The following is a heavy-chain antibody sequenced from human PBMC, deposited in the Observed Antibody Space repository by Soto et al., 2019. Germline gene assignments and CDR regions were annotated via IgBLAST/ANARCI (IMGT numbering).Heavy chain of an antibody. CDR3: ARGQSARRYFDRTWVWRRDFDL. CDR2: MTPNSGNT. Sequence: QVQLVQSGAEVKKPGASVKVSCKASGYTFTSYAINWVRQATGQGLEWMGWMTPNSGNTVYAQKFQGRVTMTRNTSISTASLELSSLLSEDTAVYYGARGQSARRYFDRTWVWRRDFDLWGRGTLVTVAS. CDR1: GYTFTSYA. J-gene: IGHJ2*01. V-gene: IGHV1-8*01. D-gene: IGHD3-9*01.